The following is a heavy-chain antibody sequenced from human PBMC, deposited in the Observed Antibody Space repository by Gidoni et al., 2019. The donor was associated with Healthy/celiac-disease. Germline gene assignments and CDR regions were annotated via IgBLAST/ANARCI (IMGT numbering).Heavy chain of an antibody. J-gene: IGHJ4*02. CDR1: GFTFSSYG. V-gene: IGHV3-33*01. CDR3: ARDGPSGSGYHDY. Sequence: QVQLVESGGGVVQPGRSLRLSCAASGFTFSSYGMHWVRQAPGKGLEWVAVIWYDGSNKYYADSVKGRFTISRDNSKNTLYLQMNSLRAEDTAVYYCARDGPSGSGYHDYWGQGTLVTVSS. CDR2: IWYDGSNK. D-gene: IGHD3-3*01.